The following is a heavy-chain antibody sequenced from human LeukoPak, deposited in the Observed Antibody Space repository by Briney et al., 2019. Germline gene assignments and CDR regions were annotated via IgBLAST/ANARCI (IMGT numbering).Heavy chain of an antibody. CDR2: IIPIFGTA. V-gene: IGHV1-69*13. CDR1: GYTFTGYY. CDR3: ARGSLGATVKGGTFDY. Sequence: SVKVSCKASGYTFTGYYMHWVRQAPGQGLEWMGWIIPIFGTANYAQKFQGRVTITADESTSTAYMELSSLRSEDTAVYYCARGSLGATVKGGTFDYWGQGTLVTVSS. D-gene: IGHD5-12*01. J-gene: IGHJ4*02.